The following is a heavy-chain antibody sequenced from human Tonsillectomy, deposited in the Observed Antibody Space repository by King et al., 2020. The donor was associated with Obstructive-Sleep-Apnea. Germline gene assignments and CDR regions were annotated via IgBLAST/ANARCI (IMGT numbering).Heavy chain of an antibody. CDR2: ISYNGRNK. CDR1: GFIFSDYA. D-gene: IGHD5-24*01. Sequence: QLVQSGGGVVQPGRSLRLSCEGSGFIFSDYAIHWVRQAPGKGLEWVAVISYNGRNKYFADSVKGRFTISRDNSKNTVYLQMNSLRPEDTAVYYCAREERWQQDDSFDIWGQGTLVTVSS. V-gene: IGHV3-30*04. CDR3: AREERWQQDDSFDI. J-gene: IGHJ3*02.